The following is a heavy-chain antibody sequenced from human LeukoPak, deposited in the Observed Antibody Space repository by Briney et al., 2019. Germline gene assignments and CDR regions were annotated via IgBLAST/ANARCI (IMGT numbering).Heavy chain of an antibody. CDR2: ISYDGNIK. D-gene: IGHD4/OR15-4a*01. CDR3: GRDFVNGAKARFDC. J-gene: IGHJ4*02. CDR1: EFSFTSYN. V-gene: IGHV3-30*03. Sequence: PGTSLRLSCAASEFSFTSYNFHWVRQAPGKGLQWLGFISYDGNIKYEDSVKGRFTISRDNSKNTLYLQMNSLRAEDTAIYYCGRDFVNGAKARFDCWGQGTLVTVSS.